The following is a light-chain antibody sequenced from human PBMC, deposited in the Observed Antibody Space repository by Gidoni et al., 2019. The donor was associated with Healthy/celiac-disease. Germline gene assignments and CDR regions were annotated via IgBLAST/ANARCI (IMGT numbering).Light chain of an antibody. CDR3: QQRSNWPPFT. V-gene: IGKV3-11*01. J-gene: IGKJ3*01. CDR2: DAS. Sequence: EIVLTQSPATLSLSPGERATLSCRASQCVSSYLAWYQQKPGQDPRLLIYDASNRATGIPGRFSGSGSGTDCTLTISILEPEDFAGYYCQQRSNWPPFTFGPGTKVDIK. CDR1: QCVSSY.